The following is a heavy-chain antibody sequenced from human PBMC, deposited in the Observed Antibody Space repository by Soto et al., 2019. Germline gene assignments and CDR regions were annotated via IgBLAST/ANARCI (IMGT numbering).Heavy chain of an antibody. CDR3: ARDLGRWELPFDY. Sequence: QVQLVESGGGVVQPGRSLRLSCAASGFTFSSYGMHWVRQAPGKGLEWVAVISYDGSNKYYADSVKGRFTISRDNSKNTLYLQMNSLRAEDTAVYYCARDLGRWELPFDYWGQGTLVTVSS. D-gene: IGHD1-26*01. V-gene: IGHV3-30*03. J-gene: IGHJ4*02. CDR2: ISYDGSNK. CDR1: GFTFSSYG.